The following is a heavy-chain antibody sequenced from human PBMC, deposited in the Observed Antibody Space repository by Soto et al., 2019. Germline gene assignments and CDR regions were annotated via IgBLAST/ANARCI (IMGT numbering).Heavy chain of an antibody. J-gene: IGHJ4*02. CDR2: IDLDIGDT. Sequence: QVQMVQSGAEVKKPGASVKVSCKASGHTFTGHHMHWVRQAPGPGLEWMGLIDLDIGDTKYAQKFRGRVTSTSDTSITTAYMELRGPRSDDTAVYYCALEPTGTAGFDYWGQGTLVTVSS. CDR3: ALEPTGTAGFDY. D-gene: IGHD2-21*02. CDR1: GHTFTGHH. V-gene: IGHV1-2*02.